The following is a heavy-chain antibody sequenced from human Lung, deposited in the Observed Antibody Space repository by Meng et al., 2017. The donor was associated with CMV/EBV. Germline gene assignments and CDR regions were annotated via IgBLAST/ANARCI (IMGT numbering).Heavy chain of an antibody. D-gene: IGHD5-24*01. CDR3: ARRRDGYKYWFFDN. V-gene: IGHV4-30-2*06. CDR2: IYHGGKT. Sequence: SGGFISSRDYSWIWIRQSPGKDLGWIGFIYHGGKTYYNLSLKSRVTISVDTSKNELYLRLNSVTAADTAVYYCARRRDGYKYWFFDNWGQGALVTVSS. CDR1: GGFISSRDYS. J-gene: IGHJ4*02.